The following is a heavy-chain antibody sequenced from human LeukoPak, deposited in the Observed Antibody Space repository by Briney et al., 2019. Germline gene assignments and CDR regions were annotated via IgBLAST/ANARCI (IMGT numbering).Heavy chain of an antibody. CDR1: GVTFSSYT. CDR2: IIPILGIA. J-gene: IGHJ5*01. V-gene: IGHV1-69*04. Sequence: SLKVSCKASGVTFSSYTISWVRQAPGQGLEWVGRIIPILGIANYAQKFQGRVTITADKSTSTAYMELSSIRSEDTAVYYCAREGAGTMVRGVPNWFDSWGQGTLVTVSS. CDR3: AREGAGTMVRGVPNWFDS. D-gene: IGHD3-10*01.